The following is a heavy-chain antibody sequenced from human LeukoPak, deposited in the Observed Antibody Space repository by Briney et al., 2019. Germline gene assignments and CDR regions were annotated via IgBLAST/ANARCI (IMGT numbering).Heavy chain of an antibody. CDR2: ISTSSSHI. Sequence: GGSLRLSCTASGFTFSFYMMNWVRQAPGKVVEWVSSISTSSSHIYYADSLKGRFTVSRDNAKNSLYLQMNNLRAEDTAVYYCARDDNWNDKPFDLWGPGTLVTVSS. J-gene: IGHJ4*02. V-gene: IGHV3-21*01. D-gene: IGHD1-20*01. CDR1: GFTFSFYM. CDR3: ARDDNWNDKPFDL.